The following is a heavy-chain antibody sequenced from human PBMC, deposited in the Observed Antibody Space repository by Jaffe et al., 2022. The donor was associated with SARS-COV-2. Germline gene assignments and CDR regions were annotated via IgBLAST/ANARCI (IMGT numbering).Heavy chain of an antibody. J-gene: IGHJ3*02. Sequence: QVQLQESGPGLVKPSQTLSLTCTVSGGSISSGSYYWSWIRQPAGKGLEWIGRIYTSGSTNYNPSLKSRVTISVDTSKNQFSLKLSSVTAADTAVYYCARDIGDYHVVDAFDIWGQGTMVTVSS. CDR1: GGSISSGSYY. CDR3: ARDIGDYHVVDAFDI. V-gene: IGHV4-61*02. D-gene: IGHD4-17*01. CDR2: IYTSGST.